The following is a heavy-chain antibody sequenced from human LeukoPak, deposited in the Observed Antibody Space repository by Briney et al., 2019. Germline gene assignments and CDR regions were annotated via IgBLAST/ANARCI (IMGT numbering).Heavy chain of an antibody. V-gene: IGHV1-18*01. D-gene: IGHD3-10*01. CDR1: GYTFTSYG. Sequence: GASVKVSCKASGYTFTSYGISWVRQAPGQGLEWMGWISAYNGNTNYAQKLQGRVTMTTDTSTSTAYMELRSLRSDDTAVYYCARYIGETALRYWFDPWGQGTLVTVSS. J-gene: IGHJ5*02. CDR2: ISAYNGNT. CDR3: ARYIGETALRYWFDP.